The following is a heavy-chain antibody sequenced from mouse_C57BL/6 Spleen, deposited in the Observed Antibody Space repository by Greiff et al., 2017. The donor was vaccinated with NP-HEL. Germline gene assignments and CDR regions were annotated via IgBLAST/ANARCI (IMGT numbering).Heavy chain of an antibody. CDR3: TTPYGAY. J-gene: IGHJ3*01. CDR2: IDPENGDT. D-gene: IGHD1-1*01. V-gene: IGHV14-4*01. CDR1: GFNIKDDY. Sequence: VQLKESGAELVRPGASVKLSCTASGFNIKDDYMHWVKQRPEQGLEWIGWIDPENGDTEYASKFQGKATITADTSSNTAYLQLSSLTSEDTAVYYCTTPYGAYWGQGTLVTVSA.